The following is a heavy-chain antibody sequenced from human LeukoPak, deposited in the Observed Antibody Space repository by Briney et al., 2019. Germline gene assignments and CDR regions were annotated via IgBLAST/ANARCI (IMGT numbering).Heavy chain of an antibody. CDR2: IYTSGST. V-gene: IGHV4-4*07. CDR3: ATGYSSSWGFYYYYMDV. Sequence: SETLSLTCTVSGGSISSYYWSWIRQPAGKGLEWIGRIYTSGSTNYNPSLKSRVTMSVDTPKNQFSLKLSSVTAADTAVYYCATGYSSSWGFYYYYMDVWGKGTTVTISS. D-gene: IGHD6-13*01. CDR1: GGSISSYY. J-gene: IGHJ6*03.